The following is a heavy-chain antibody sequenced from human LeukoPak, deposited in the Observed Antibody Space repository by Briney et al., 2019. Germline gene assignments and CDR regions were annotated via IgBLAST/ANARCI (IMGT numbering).Heavy chain of an antibody. D-gene: IGHD2-2*01. Sequence: PGRSLRLSCAASVFTFSSYGMHGVRHAPGKGLEWVAVISYDGSNKYYADPVKGRFTISRDNSKNTLYLQMNSLRAEDTAVYYCAKDLSRGYCSSTSCYNWFDPWGQGTLVTVSS. CDR2: ISYDGSNK. CDR1: VFTFSSYG. V-gene: IGHV3-30*18. J-gene: IGHJ5*02. CDR3: AKDLSRGYCSSTSCYNWFDP.